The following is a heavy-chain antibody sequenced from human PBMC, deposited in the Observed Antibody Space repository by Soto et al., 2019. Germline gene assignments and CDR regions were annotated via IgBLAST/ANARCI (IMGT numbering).Heavy chain of an antibody. D-gene: IGHD3-10*01. CDR1: GYTFSSNA. CDR3: ARATYTSGGSPTFAMDV. V-gene: IGHV1-3*01. CDR2: INGGNGYT. J-gene: IGHJ6*02. Sequence: QVSLVQSGAEVKEPGASVRLSCKASGYTFSSNAIHWVRQAPGQEPEWMGWINGGNGYTKYSQNFQDRVTLSRDTSASTSSMELSSLRSEDTAIFYCARATYTSGGSPTFAMDVWGQGTTVTVSS.